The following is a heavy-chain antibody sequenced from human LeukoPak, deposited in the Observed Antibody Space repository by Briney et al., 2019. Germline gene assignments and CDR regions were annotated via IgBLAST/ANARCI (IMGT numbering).Heavy chain of an antibody. CDR3: ARDHYYSIDY. V-gene: IGHV3-74*01. D-gene: IGHD3-22*01. J-gene: IGHJ4*02. CDR2: IHSEGRST. CDR1: GFTFSSTW. Sequence: GGSLRLSCAASGFTFSSTWMHWVRQVPGEGLAWLSHIHSEGRSTSYADSVKGRFTISRDNAKNTLYLQMNSLRAEDTAEYYCARDHYYSIDYWGQGTLVTVSS.